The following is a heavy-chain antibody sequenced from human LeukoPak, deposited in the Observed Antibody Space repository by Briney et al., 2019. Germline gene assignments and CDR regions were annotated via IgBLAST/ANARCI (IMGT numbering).Heavy chain of an antibody. CDR3: VRDPVDY. V-gene: IGHV3-7*01. CDR2: IKQDASDK. Sequence: GGSLRLSCAASGFTFTNYWMSWVRQAPGKGLEWVASIKQDASDKYYVDSVTGRFTISRDNAKNSLFLQMISLRAEDTALYYCVRDPVDYWGQGILVTVSS. J-gene: IGHJ4*02. CDR1: GFTFTNYW.